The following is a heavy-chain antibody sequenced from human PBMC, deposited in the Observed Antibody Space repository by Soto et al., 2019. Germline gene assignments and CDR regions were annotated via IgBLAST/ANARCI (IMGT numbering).Heavy chain of an antibody. CDR3: AVPYARIQLWLGALDV. V-gene: IGHV3-23*01. D-gene: IGHD5-18*01. CDR1: GFTFSSYA. CDR2: ISGSGGST. Sequence: PGGSLRLSCAASGFTFSSYAMSWVRQAPGKGLEWVSAISGSGGSTYYADSVKGRFTISRDNSKNTLYLQMNSLRAEDTAVYYCAVPYARIQLWLGALDVWGQGTTVTVSS. J-gene: IGHJ6*02.